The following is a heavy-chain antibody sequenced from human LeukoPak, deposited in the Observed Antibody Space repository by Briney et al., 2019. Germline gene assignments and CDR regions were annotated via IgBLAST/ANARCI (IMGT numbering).Heavy chain of an antibody. V-gene: IGHV1-18*01. D-gene: IGHD6-13*01. CDR2: ISAYNGNT. CDR3: ARGLSSSWNWFDP. Sequence: ASVQVSCKASGYTFTSYGISWVRQAPGQGLEWTGWISAYNGNTNYAQKLQGRVTITRDTSASTAYMELSSLRSEDTAVYYCARGLSSSWNWFDPWGQGTLVTVSS. J-gene: IGHJ5*02. CDR1: GYTFTSYG.